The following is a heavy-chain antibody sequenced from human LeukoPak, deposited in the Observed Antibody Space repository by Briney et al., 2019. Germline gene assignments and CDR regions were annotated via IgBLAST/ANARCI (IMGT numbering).Heavy chain of an antibody. CDR3: ARDGRVGAAGSYYYYGMDV. V-gene: IGHV4-59*01. Sequence: SETLSLTCTVSGGSISSYYWSWIRQPPGKGLEWIGYIYYSGSTNYNPSLKSRVTISVDTSKNQFCLKLSSVTAADTAVYYCARDGRVGAAGSYYYYGMDVWGQGTTVTVSS. J-gene: IGHJ6*02. D-gene: IGHD6-13*01. CDR2: IYYSGST. CDR1: GGSISSYY.